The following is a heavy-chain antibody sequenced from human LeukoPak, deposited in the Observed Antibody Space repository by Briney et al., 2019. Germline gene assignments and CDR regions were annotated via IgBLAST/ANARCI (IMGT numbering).Heavy chain of an antibody. J-gene: IGHJ4*02. CDR1: GFTFSTFA. CDR3: ARDRGVYSRTLED. V-gene: IGHV3-21*01. D-gene: IGHD6-13*01. Sequence: GGSLRLSCAASGFTFSTFAMIWVRQPPGKGLEWVLSISSSSSYIYYAVSLKGRFTISRDNAKNSLYLQMNSLRAEDTAVYYCARDRGVYSRTLEDWGQGTLVTVSS. CDR2: ISSSSSYI.